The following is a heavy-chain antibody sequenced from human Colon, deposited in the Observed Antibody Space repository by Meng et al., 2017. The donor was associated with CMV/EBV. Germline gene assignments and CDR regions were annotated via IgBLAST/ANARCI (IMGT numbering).Heavy chain of an antibody. Sequence: SRTCAGYGGSVSDYYWTWIRQPPGKGLEWIGEITHSGTTNYNPSLKSRVTISVDTSKNQFSLTLSSVTVADTAVYYCARGSPGTIDHWGQGTLVTVSS. J-gene: IGHJ4*02. D-gene: IGHD6-13*01. V-gene: IGHV4-34*01. CDR1: GGSVSDYY. CDR2: ITHSGTT. CDR3: ARGSPGTIDH.